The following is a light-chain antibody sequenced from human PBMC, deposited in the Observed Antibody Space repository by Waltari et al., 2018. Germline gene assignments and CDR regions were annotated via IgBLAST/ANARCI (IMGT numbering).Light chain of an antibody. V-gene: IGLV1-40*01. CDR1: SSNFGANYD. J-gene: IGLJ3*02. CDR2: GNT. Sequence: QSVLTQPPSMSGAPGQKVTIPCTGGSSNFGANYDVHWYQQFPGTAPKLLIFGNTNRPSGVPGRFSGSRSGNSASLASAGRQSEDEAVYYCQSVHSSLSASVFGGGTKLTVL. CDR3: QSVHSSLSASV.